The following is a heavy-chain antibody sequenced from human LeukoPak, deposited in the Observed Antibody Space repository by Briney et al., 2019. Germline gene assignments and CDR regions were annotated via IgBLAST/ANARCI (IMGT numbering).Heavy chain of an antibody. CDR1: GFTFSSYW. D-gene: IGHD3-16*01. CDR2: IKQDGSEK. Sequence: GGSLRLSCAASGFTFSSYWMSWVRQAPGKGLEWVANIKQDGSEKYYVDSVKGRFTISRDNAKNSLYLQMNSLRAEDTAVYYCARGGTTRNYYYYMDVWGKGTTVTVSS. V-gene: IGHV3-7*01. CDR3: ARGGTTRNYYYYMDV. J-gene: IGHJ6*03.